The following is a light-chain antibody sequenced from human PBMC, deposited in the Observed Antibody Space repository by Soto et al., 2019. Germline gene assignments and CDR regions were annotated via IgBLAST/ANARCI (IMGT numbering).Light chain of an antibody. V-gene: IGKV3-15*01. CDR3: QQYNNWPVA. CDR1: QSVTSN. J-gene: IGKJ1*01. CDR2: DAS. Sequence: EIVMTQSPATLSVSPGDRAILFCRASQSVTSNLAWYQQKPGQAPRLLISDASTRATGIPARFIGTGSGTDFTLTISSLQSEDLAVYYCQQYNNWPVAFGQGTKVEI.